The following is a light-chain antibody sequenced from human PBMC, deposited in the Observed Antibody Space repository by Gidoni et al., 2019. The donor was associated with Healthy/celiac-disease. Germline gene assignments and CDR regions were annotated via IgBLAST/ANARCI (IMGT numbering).Light chain of an antibody. CDR3: QKYNSATRT. V-gene: IGKV1-27*01. CDR2: AAS. Sequence: DIQITQSPSSLSASVGDRVTITCRASQGISNYLAWYQQKPGKVPKLLIYAASTLQSGGPSRFSGSGSGTDFTLTISSLQPEDVATYYCQKYNSATRTFGQGKKVEIK. CDR1: QGISNY. J-gene: IGKJ1*01.